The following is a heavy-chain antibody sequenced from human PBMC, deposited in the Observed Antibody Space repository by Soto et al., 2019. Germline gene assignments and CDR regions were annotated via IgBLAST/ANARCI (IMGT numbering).Heavy chain of an antibody. CDR1: EFTFDKYY. CDR3: ARGNWNYYYGLDV. V-gene: IGHV3-7*03. CDR2: IKPDGSEQ. J-gene: IGHJ6*02. Sequence: GGSLRLSCAASEFTFDKYYMTWVRQAPGKGPEWVANIKPDGSEQYYVDSVKGRFTISRDNANNSLYLQMNSLRAEDTAVYFCARGNWNYYYGLDVWGPGTPVTVSS. D-gene: IGHD1-20*01.